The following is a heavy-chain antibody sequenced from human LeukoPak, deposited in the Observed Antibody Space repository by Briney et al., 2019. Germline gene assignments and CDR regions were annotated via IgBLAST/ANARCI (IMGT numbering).Heavy chain of an antibody. CDR3: AKWGDYDVLTGYYVSDY. CDR2: ITGSGGNT. J-gene: IGHJ4*02. CDR1: GFTFSNYA. D-gene: IGHD3-9*01. Sequence: GGCLRLSCAASGFTFSNYAMSWVRQAPGKGLEWVSAITGSGGNTYYADSVKGRFTISRDNSKNTPYLQMNSQRAEDTAVYYCAKWGDYDVLTGYYVSDYWGQGTLVTVSS. V-gene: IGHV3-23*01.